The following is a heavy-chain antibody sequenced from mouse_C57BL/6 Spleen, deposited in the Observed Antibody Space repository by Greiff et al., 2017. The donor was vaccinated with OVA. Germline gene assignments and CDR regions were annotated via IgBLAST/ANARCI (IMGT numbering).Heavy chain of an antibody. J-gene: IGHJ2*01. CDR3: ARWELRRAVYLDY. CDR2: INPSNGGT. CDR1: GYTFTSYW. V-gene: IGHV1-53*01. D-gene: IGHD2-4*01. Sequence: QVQLQQPGTELVKPGASVKLSCKASGYTFTSYWMHWVKQRPGQGLEWIGNINPSNGGTNYNEKFKSKATLTVDKSSSTAYMQLSSLTSEDSAVYYSARWELRRAVYLDYWGQGTTLTVSS.